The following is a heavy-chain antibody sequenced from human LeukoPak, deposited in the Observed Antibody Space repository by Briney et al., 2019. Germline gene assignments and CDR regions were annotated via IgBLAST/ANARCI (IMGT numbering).Heavy chain of an antibody. CDR1: GFTFSDYS. D-gene: IGHD3-16*02. V-gene: IGHV3-48*01. J-gene: IGHJ4*02. CDR2: IGGRTSTI. Sequence: GSLRLSCEASGFTFSDYSLNWVRQAPGEGLEWVSYIGGRTSTIKYADSVRGRFTVSRDNAKNSLYLQMNSLRAEDTAVYYCAAGMITFGGVIAPLRYWGQGTLVTVSS. CDR3: AAGMITFGGVIAPLRY.